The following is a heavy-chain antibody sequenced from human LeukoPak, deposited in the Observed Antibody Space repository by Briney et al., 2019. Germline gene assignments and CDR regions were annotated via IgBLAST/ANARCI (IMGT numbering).Heavy chain of an antibody. CDR3: ARRPVLRYFDGDDAFDI. J-gene: IGHJ3*02. D-gene: IGHD3-9*01. CDR1: GGSISSYY. Sequence: SETLSLTCTVSGGSISSYYWSWIRQPPGKGLEWIGYIYYSGSTNYNPSLKSRVTISVDTSKNQFSLKLSSVTAAGTAVYYCARRPVLRYFDGDDAFDIWGQGTMVTVSS. V-gene: IGHV4-59*08. CDR2: IYYSGST.